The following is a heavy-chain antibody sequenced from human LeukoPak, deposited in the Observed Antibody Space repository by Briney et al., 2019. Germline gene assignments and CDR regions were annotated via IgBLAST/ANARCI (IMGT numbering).Heavy chain of an antibody. CDR2: INPNSGGT. J-gene: IGHJ4*02. CDR1: GYTFTGYY. D-gene: IGHD2-2*01. V-gene: IGHV1-2*02. CDR3: ARGRGVVVPAAMPGY. Sequence: ASVKVSCKASGYTFTGYYMHWVRQAPGQGLEWMGWINPNSGGTNYAQKFQGRVTMTRDTSISTAYMELSRLRSDDTAVYYCARGRGVVVPAAMPGYWGQGTLVTVSS.